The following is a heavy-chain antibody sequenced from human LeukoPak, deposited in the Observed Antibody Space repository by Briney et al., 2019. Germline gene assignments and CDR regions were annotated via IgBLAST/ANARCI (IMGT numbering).Heavy chain of an antibody. V-gene: IGHV3-30-3*01. Sequence: GGSLRLSCAASGFTFTSYAMHWVRQAPGKGLEWVAVISYDGSKKYYADSVKGRFTISRDNSKNTVYVQMNSLRAEDTAVYYCAKGVGYGGMDVWGQGTTVTVSS. J-gene: IGHJ6*02. CDR3: AKGVGYGGMDV. D-gene: IGHD2-8*01. CDR1: GFTFTSYA. CDR2: ISYDGSKK.